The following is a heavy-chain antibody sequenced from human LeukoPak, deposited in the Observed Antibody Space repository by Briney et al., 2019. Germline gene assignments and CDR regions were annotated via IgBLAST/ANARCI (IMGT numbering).Heavy chain of an antibody. CDR1: GFTFSDYW. CDR3: ARWRGSTSERSDY. J-gene: IGHJ4*02. Sequence: PGGSLRLSCTASGFTFSDYWMTWVRQAPGKGLEWVANIKQDGSAKYYVDSVKGRFTISRDNAKNSLYLQMDSLRDEDTATYYCARWRGSTSERSDYWGQGTLVTVSS. CDR2: IKQDGSAK. D-gene: IGHD2-2*01. V-gene: IGHV3-7*01.